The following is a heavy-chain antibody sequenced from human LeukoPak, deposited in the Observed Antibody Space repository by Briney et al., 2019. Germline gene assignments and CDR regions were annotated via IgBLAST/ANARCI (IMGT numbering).Heavy chain of an antibody. V-gene: IGHV4-59*01. D-gene: IGHD4-17*01. CDR2: IYYSGST. CDR3: ARGGEYGDLYFDC. CDR1: GGSISSYY. Sequence: SSETLSLTCTVSGGSISSYYWSWIRQPPGKGLEWIGYIYYSGSTNYNPSPKSRVTISVDTSKNQVSLKLSSLTAADTAVYYCARGGEYGDLYFDCWGQGTLVTVSS. J-gene: IGHJ4*02.